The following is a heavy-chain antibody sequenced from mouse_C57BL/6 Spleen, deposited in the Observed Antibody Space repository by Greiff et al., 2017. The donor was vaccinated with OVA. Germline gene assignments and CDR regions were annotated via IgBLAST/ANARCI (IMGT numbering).Heavy chain of an antibody. V-gene: IGHV1-85*01. D-gene: IGHD1-1*01. CDR2: IYPRDGST. CDR3: ARGVYGSSDWYFDV. J-gene: IGHJ1*03. CDR1: GYTFTSYD. Sequence: QVQLQQPGPELVKPGASVKLSCKASGYTFTSYDINWVKQRPGQGLEWIGWIYPRDGSTKYNEKFKGKATLTVDTSSSTAYMELHSLTSEDSAVYVCARGVYGSSDWYFDVWGTGTTVTVSS.